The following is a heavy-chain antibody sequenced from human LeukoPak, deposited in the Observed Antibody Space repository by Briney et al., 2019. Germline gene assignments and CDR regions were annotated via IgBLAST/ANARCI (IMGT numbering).Heavy chain of an antibody. J-gene: IGHJ4*02. CDR3: VKSWCRGILVCPDY. CDR1: GYTFTNNW. D-gene: IGHD4/OR15-4a*01. CDR2: IFPGDYDT. Sequence: GESLKISCKASGYTFTNNWIGWVRQMPGKGLEWMGRIFPGDYDTRYSPSFQGQVTLTAARSINTVYLQWNSLRASDSAIYYCVKSWCRGILVCPDYWGQGTMVTVSS. V-gene: IGHV5-51*01.